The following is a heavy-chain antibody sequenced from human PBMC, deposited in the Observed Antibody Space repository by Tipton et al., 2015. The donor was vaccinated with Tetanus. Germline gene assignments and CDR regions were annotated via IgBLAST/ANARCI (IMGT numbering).Heavy chain of an antibody. CDR3: ARLRGTYHAGYFEH. CDR1: GGSVNSGGYY. J-gene: IGHJ1*01. V-gene: IGHV4-61*03. Sequence: TLSLTCTVSGGSVNSGGYYWSWIRQPPGKGLEWIGYASYSGSSNYNPSLKSRATISVDTSKNDFSLKLYSVTAADTAVYYCARLRGTYHAGYFEHWGQGTLVTVSS. CDR2: ASYSGSS. D-gene: IGHD1-26*01.